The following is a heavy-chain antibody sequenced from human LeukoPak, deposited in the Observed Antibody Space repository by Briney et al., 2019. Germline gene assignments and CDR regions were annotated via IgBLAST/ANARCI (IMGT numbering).Heavy chain of an antibody. D-gene: IGHD3-10*01. Sequence: SETLSLTCAVYGGSFSGYYWSWIRQPPGKGLEWIGEINHSGSTYYNPSLKSRVTISVDRSKNQFSLKLSSVTAADTAVYYCARLHTMVRGVIILGNWFDPWGQGTLVTVSS. CDR3: ARLHTMVRGVIILGNWFDP. CDR1: GGSFSGYY. J-gene: IGHJ5*02. V-gene: IGHV4-34*01. CDR2: INHSGST.